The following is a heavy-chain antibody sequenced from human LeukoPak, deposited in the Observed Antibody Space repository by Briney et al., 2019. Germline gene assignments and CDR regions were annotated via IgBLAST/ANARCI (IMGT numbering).Heavy chain of an antibody. V-gene: IGHV3-7*03. CDR3: AKGFASAEHRCYGLDF. J-gene: IGHJ4*02. D-gene: IGHD4/OR15-4a*01. CDR1: GFTFSSYW. Sequence: GGSLRLSCAASGFTFSSYWMSWVRQAPGKGLEGVANIKEDGSEKYYVDSVKGRFTISRDNSKNTFFLQMNSLGVEDTALYFCAKGFASAEHRCYGLDFWGQGILVIVSS. CDR2: IKEDGSEK.